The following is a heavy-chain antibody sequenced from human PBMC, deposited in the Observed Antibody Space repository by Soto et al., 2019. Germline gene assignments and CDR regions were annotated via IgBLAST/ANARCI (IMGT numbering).Heavy chain of an antibody. CDR3: AMGAYYDILTGFEQ. CDR2: ISSSSSYI. J-gene: IGHJ4*02. Sequence: EVQLVESGGGLVKPGGSLRLSCAASGFTFSSYSMNWVRQAPGKGLEWVSSISSSSSYIYYADSVKGRFTISRDNAKNSLYLQMNSMRAEDTAVYYCAMGAYYDILTGFEQWGQGTLVTVSS. V-gene: IGHV3-21*01. CDR1: GFTFSSYS. D-gene: IGHD3-9*01.